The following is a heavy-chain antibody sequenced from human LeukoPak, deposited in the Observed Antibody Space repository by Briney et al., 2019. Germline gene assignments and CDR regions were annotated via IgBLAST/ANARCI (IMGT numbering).Heavy chain of an antibody. D-gene: IGHD3-22*01. CDR2: INPNSGGT. V-gene: IGHV1-2*02. Sequence: GASVKVSCKASGYTFTGYYMHWVRQAPGQGLEWMGWINPNSGGTNYAQKFQGRVTMTRDTSISTAYMELSRLRSDDTAVYYCARAVVVITQFAVDYWGQGTLVTVSS. CDR1: GYTFTGYY. CDR3: ARAVVVITQFAVDY. J-gene: IGHJ4*02.